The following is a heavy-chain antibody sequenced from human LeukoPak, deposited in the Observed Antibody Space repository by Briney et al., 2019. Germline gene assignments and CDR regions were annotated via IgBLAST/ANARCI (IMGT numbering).Heavy chain of an antibody. V-gene: IGHV1-46*01. CDR1: GYTFTSYY. CDR3: ARGWEDYYDSSGYYGYFDY. Sequence: ASVKVSCKASGYTFTSYYMHWVRQAPGQELEWMGIINPSGGSTSYAQKFQGRVTMTRDMSTSTVYMELSSLRSEDTAVYYCARGWEDYYDSSGYYGYFDYWGQGTLVTVSS. CDR2: INPSGGST. D-gene: IGHD3-22*01. J-gene: IGHJ4*02.